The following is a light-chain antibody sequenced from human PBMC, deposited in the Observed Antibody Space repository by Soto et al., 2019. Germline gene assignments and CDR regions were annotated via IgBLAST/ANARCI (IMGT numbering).Light chain of an antibody. CDR1: QSVSSTY. CDR3: QQYGSSRLT. J-gene: IGKJ4*01. V-gene: IGKV3-20*01. CDR2: GAS. Sequence: ESVLTQSPGTLSLSPGERATLSCRASQSVSSTYLAWYRQKPGQAPRLLIYGASSRATGIPDRFSGSGYGTDFTLTISRLEPEDFAVYYCQQYGSSRLTFGGGTKVEIK.